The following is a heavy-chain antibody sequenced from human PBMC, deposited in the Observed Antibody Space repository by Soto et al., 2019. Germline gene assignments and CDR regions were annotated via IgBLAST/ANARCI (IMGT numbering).Heavy chain of an antibody. Sequence: PGGSLRLSCAASGFTFSSYAMSWVRQAPGKGLEWVSAISGSGGSTYYADSVKGRFTISRDNSKNTLYLQMNSLRAEDTAVYYCAKDSTIVCGGDCYSGFDYWGQGTLVTVSS. V-gene: IGHV3-23*01. CDR3: AKDSTIVCGGDCYSGFDY. CDR1: GFTFSSYA. CDR2: ISGSGGST. D-gene: IGHD2-21*02. J-gene: IGHJ4*02.